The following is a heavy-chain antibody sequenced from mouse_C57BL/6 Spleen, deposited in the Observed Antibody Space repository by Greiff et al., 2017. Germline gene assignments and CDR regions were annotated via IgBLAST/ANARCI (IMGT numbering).Heavy chain of an antibody. Sequence: VQLQQLGAELVKPGASVKLSCKPSGYTFTSYWMHWVKQRPGQGLEWIGMIHPNSGSTNYNEKFKSKATLTLDKSSSTAYMQLSSLTSEDAAVYYCARSSLYAMDYWGQGTSVTVSS. D-gene: IGHD6-1*01. CDR2: IHPNSGST. V-gene: IGHV1-64*01. J-gene: IGHJ4*01. CDR1: GYTFTSYW. CDR3: ARSSLYAMDY.